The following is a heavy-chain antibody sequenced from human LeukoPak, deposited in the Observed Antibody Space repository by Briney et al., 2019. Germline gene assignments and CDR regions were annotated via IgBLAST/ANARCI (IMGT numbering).Heavy chain of an antibody. CDR3: VRGGSFWSGYHNWFDP. V-gene: IGHV4-34*01. J-gene: IGHJ5*02. D-gene: IGHD3-3*01. CDR1: GGSFSGYY. CDR2: INHSGST. Sequence: PSETLSLTCAVYGGSFSGYYWSWSRQPPGKGLEWIGEINHSGSTNYNPSLKSRVTISVDTSKNQFSLKLSSVTAADTAVYYCVRGGSFWSGYHNWFDPWGQGTLVTVSS.